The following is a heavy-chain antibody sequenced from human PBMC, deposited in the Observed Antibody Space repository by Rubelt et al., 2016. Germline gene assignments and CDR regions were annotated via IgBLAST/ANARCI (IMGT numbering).Heavy chain of an antibody. CDR2: IYYSGST. Sequence: QVQLQESGPGLVKPSQTLSLTCTVSGGSISSGGYYWSWIRQHPGKGLEWIGYIYYSGSTYYILGLMGRVTISVDTSKNQFCLKLSSVTAADTAEYYCARCTTLNYYGMDVWGQGTTVTVSS. CDR3: ARCTTLNYYGMDV. J-gene: IGHJ6*02. CDR1: GGSISSGGYY. V-gene: IGHV4-31*03. D-gene: IGHD3-16*01.